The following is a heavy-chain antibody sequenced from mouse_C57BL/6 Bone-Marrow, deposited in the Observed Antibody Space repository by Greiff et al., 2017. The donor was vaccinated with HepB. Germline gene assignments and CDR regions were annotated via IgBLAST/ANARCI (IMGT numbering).Heavy chain of an antibody. CDR2: IYPRSGNT. D-gene: IGHD1-1*01. CDR3: ARWRITTVVPPYYAMDY. CDR1: GYTFTSYG. V-gene: IGHV1-81*01. J-gene: IGHJ4*01. Sequence: QVQLKESGAELARPGASVKLSCKASGYTFTSYGISWVKQRTGQGLEWIGEIYPRSGNTYYNEKFKGKATLTADKSSSTAYMELRSLTSEDSAVYYCARWRITTVVPPYYAMDYWGQGTSVTVSS.